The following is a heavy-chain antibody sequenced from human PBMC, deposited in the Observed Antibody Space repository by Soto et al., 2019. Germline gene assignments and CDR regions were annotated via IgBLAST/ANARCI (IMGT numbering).Heavy chain of an antibody. D-gene: IGHD3-10*01. CDR2: IDTSGTT. CDR1: GGSISSYY. CDR3: ARGPRGYVYYHGMDV. V-gene: IGHV4-4*07. Sequence: SETLSLTCTVSGGSISSYYCSWIRQSAGKRLEWIGRIDTSGTTNYNPSLKSRVTMSVDASKNQFSLNLSSVTAADTAVYYCARGPRGYVYYHGMDVWGQGTTVTVSS. J-gene: IGHJ6*02.